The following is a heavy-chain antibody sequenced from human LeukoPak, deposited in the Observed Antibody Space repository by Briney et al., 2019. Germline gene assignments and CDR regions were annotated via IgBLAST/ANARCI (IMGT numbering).Heavy chain of an antibody. J-gene: IGHJ4*02. CDR2: IRYDGSNK. V-gene: IGHV3-30*02. Sequence: GGSLRLSCAASGFTFSSYGMHWVRQAPGKGLEWVAFIRYDGSNKYYADSVEGRFTISRDNSKNTLYLQMNSLRAEDTAVYYCAKDFARSSGWYYFDYWGQGTLVTVSS. CDR1: GFTFSSYG. D-gene: IGHD6-19*01. CDR3: AKDFARSSGWYYFDY.